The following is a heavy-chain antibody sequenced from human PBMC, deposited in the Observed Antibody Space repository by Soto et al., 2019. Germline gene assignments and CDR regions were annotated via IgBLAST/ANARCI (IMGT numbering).Heavy chain of an antibody. V-gene: IGHV4-30-2*01. D-gene: IGHD2-15*01. CDR2: IYHSGST. CDR3: ASWYSSTNWFDP. Sequence: KPSETLSLTCAVSGGSISGGGYSWSWIRQPPGKGLEWIGYIYHSGSTYYNPSLKSRVTISVDRSKNQFSLKLSSVTAADTAVYYCASWYSSTNWFDPWGQGTLVTVSS. CDR1: GGSISGGGYS. J-gene: IGHJ5*02.